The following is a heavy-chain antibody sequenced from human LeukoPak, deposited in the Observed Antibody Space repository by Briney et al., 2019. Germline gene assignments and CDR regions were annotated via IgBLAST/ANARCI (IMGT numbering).Heavy chain of an antibody. J-gene: IGHJ4*02. CDR2: IIPIFGTA. D-gene: IGHD3-22*01. V-gene: IGHV1-69*13. CDR3: ARTPSRLYDSSGYYYYFDY. CDR1: GGTFSSYA. Sequence: SVKVSCKASGGTFSSYAISWVRQAPGQGLEWMGGIIPIFGTANYAQKFQGRVTITADESTSTAYMELSSLRSEDTAVYYCARTPSRLYDSSGYYYYFDYWGQGTLVTVSP.